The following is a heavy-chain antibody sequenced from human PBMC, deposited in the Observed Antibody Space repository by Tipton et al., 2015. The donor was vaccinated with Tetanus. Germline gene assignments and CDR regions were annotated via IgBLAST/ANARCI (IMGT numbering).Heavy chain of an antibody. CDR3: ARRRSAILSGGYHWYFDI. CDR2: IYPGDSYS. D-gene: IGHD1-26*01. V-gene: IGHV5-51*01. Sequence: QSGAEVKQPGESLKISCKGSGYMFSSHWIGWVRQVPGKGLEWLGTIYPGDSYSTYSPSFEGQVTISVDRSIDTAYLQWSSLKASDTAIYYCARRRSAILSGGYHWYFDIWGRGTVVTVTS. CDR1: GYMFSSHW. J-gene: IGHJ2*01.